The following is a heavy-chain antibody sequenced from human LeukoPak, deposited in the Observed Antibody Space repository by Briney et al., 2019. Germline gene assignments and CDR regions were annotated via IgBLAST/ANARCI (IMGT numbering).Heavy chain of an antibody. V-gene: IGHV3-7*03. CDR2: IKQDGSEK. CDR1: GFTFTNYW. CDR3: FSYSRGRYGER. Sequence: GGSLRLSCAASGFTFTNYWMSWVRQAPGKGLEWVADIKQDGSEKYYVDSVKGRFTISRDNTKHSLSLQMDSLRPEHTALFRCFSYSRGRYGERWGQGTLDTVSS. J-gene: IGHJ4*02. D-gene: IGHD6-19*01.